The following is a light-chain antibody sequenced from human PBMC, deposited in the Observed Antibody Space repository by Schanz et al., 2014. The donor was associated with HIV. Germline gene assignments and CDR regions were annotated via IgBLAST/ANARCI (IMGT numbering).Light chain of an antibody. CDR2: AAS. V-gene: IGKV1-9*01. CDR1: QDISTY. Sequence: DIQMTQSPSTLSASVGDRVTVTCRASQDISTYLAWYQQKPGKAPNLLIYAASTLHTGVPVRFSGSGSGTDFTLTINGLQPDDFATYFCQQYKTYPYTFGQGTKLEIK. J-gene: IGKJ2*01. CDR3: QQYKTYPYT.